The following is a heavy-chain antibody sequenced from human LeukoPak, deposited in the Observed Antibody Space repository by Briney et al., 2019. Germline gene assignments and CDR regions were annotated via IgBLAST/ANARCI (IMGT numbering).Heavy chain of an antibody. CDR3: ARDGIVGVTCFDY. CDR2: IKQDGSEK. Sequence: PGGSLRLSCTASGFTLSSYWMAWVRQAPGKGLEWVANIKQDGSEKYCVDSVEGRFTISRDNAKNSLYLQMDSLRAEDTAVYYCARDGIVGVTCFDYWGQGTLVTVSS. J-gene: IGHJ4*02. V-gene: IGHV3-7*01. CDR1: GFTLSSYW. D-gene: IGHD1-26*01.